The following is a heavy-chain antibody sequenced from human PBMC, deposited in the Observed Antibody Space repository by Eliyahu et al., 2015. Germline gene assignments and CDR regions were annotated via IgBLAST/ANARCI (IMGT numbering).Heavy chain of an antibody. D-gene: IGHD4-23*01. CDR1: GFTFSSYA. Sequence: EVQLLESGGGLVQPGGSLRLSCAASGFTFSSYAMSWVRQAPGKGLEWVSAISGSGGSTYYADSVKGRFTISRDNSKNTLYLQMNSLRAEDTAVYYCAKASTVVTLQLYYYYGMDVWGQGTTVTVSS. CDR3: AKASTVVTLQLYYYYGMDV. V-gene: IGHV3-23*01. CDR2: ISGSGGST. J-gene: IGHJ6*02.